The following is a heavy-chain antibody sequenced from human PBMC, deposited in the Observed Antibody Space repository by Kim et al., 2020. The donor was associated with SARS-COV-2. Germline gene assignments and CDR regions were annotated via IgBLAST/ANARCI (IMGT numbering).Heavy chain of an antibody. CDR1: GFTFSGSA. J-gene: IGHJ3*02. V-gene: IGHV3-73*01. D-gene: IGHD6-19*01. CDR2: IRSEPNSNAT. CDR3: TRVPGTTLASWDAVD. Sequence: GGSLRLSCAASGFTFSGSAMHWVRQASGKGLEWVARIRSEPNSNATAYAAPGRGSITIYSDDTKNSAYLHINSLKTAATSVYYSTRVPGTTLASWDAVD.